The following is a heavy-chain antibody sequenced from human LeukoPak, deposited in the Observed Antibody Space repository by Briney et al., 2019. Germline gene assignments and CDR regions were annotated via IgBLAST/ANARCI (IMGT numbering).Heavy chain of an antibody. CDR1: GFTFSSYA. D-gene: IGHD3-10*01. Sequence: GGSLRLSCAASGFTFSSYAMSWVRQAPGKGLEWVSAISGSGGSTYYADSVKGRFTVSRDNSKNTLYLQMNSLRAEDTAVYYCAKDNYYYGSGSFFVDYWGQGTLVTVSS. CDR3: AKDNYYYGSGSFFVDY. CDR2: ISGSGGST. V-gene: IGHV3-23*01. J-gene: IGHJ4*02.